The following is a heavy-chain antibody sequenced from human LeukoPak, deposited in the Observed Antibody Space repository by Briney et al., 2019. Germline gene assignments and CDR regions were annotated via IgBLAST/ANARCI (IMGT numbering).Heavy chain of an antibody. D-gene: IGHD6-13*01. Sequence: PGGSLRLSCAVSGFTFSTYAMSWVRQAPGKGLEWVSTISGSGASTYYTDSVKGRFTISRDNSKNTLYLQMNSLRAEDTAVYYCANAHTGIAAAGMGCWGQGTLVTVSS. V-gene: IGHV3-23*01. CDR2: ISGSGAST. J-gene: IGHJ4*02. CDR3: ANAHTGIAAAGMGC. CDR1: GFTFSTYA.